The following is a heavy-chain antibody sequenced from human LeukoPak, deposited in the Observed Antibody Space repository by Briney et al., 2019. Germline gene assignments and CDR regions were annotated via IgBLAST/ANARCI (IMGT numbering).Heavy chain of an antibody. CDR3: AREAHDFWGGYYRANYMDV. D-gene: IGHD3-3*01. J-gene: IGHJ6*03. V-gene: IGHV4-4*07. CDR2: IDTSGST. CDR1: GVSISSYY. Sequence: NTSETLSLTCSVSGVSISSYYWSWIRQPAGKGLEWIGRIDTSGSTNYNPSLKSRVTMSVDTSKNQFSLKLSSVTAADTAVYYCAREAHDFWGGYYRANYMDVWGRGTTVTVSS.